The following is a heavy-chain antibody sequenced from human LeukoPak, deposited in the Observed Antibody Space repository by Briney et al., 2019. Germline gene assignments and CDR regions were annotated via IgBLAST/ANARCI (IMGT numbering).Heavy chain of an antibody. CDR1: GFTFSSYG. J-gene: IGHJ4*02. CDR2: IRYDGRSG. Sequence: PGGSLRLSCAASGFTFSSYGMHWVRQAPGKGLEWVAFIRYDGRSGYYADSVKGRFTISRDNSKNTLYLQINRLRAEDTAMYYCARDLSTTFGVVSPGGDYWGQGTLVTVSS. CDR3: ARDLSTTFGVVSPGGDY. D-gene: IGHD3-3*01. V-gene: IGHV3-30*02.